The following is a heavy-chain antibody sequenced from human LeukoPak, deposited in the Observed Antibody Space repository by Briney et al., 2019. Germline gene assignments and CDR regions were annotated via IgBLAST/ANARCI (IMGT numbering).Heavy chain of an antibody. CDR1: GYTLTELS. J-gene: IGHJ6*03. V-gene: IGHV1-24*01. Sequence: ASVKVSCKVSGYTLTELSMHWVRQAPGQGLEWMGGFDPEDGETIYAQKFQGRVTMTEDTSTDTAYMELSSLRSEDTAVYYCAYGQRGRVQLERPYYYYMDVWGKGTTVTISS. CDR2: FDPEDGET. CDR3: AYGQRGRVQLERPYYYYMDV. D-gene: IGHD1-1*01.